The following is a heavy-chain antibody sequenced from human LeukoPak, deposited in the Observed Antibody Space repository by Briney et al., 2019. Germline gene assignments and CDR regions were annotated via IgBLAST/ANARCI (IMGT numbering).Heavy chain of an antibody. CDR2: MDYSGTT. Sequence: PSETLSLTCTVSGGSVSTYFWSWIRQPPGKGLEWVAYMDYSGTTNYNPSLRSRVTISIDTSKNQFSLSLSSVTAADTAVYYCVRDIRFIGATHYFDYWGQGTLVNVSS. J-gene: IGHJ4*02. V-gene: IGHV4-59*02. D-gene: IGHD1-26*01. CDR1: GGSVSTYF. CDR3: VRDIRFIGATHYFDY.